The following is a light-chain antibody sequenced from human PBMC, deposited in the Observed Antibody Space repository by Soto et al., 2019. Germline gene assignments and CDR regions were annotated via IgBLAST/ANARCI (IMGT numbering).Light chain of an antibody. Sequence: DIQMTQSPSTLSASVGDRVTITCRASQSISSWLAWYQQKPGKVPKLLIYKASSLETGVPSRFSGRGSGTEVTLTISSLQPDDFATYYCQQYHSYSYTFGQGTKLEIK. CDR1: QSISSW. CDR3: QQYHSYSYT. CDR2: KAS. J-gene: IGKJ2*01. V-gene: IGKV1-5*03.